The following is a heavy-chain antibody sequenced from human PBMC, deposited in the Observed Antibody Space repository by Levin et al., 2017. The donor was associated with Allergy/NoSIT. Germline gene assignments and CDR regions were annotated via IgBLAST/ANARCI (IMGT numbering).Heavy chain of an antibody. Sequence: SQTLSLTCTVSGGSTNNFYWSWIRPPPGKGLEWIGNVHYSGSTDYNPSLKSRVSISVDTSKKQFSLRLSSVTATDTAVYYCARVAYLGGVINYYGLDVWGRGTTVTVSS. CDR2: VHYSGST. CDR1: GGSTNNFY. CDR3: ARVAYLGGVINYYGLDV. D-gene: IGHD3-16*01. J-gene: IGHJ6*02. V-gene: IGHV4-59*01.